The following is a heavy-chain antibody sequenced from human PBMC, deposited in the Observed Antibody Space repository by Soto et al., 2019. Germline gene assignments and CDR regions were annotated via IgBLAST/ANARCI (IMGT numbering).Heavy chain of an antibody. CDR2: IYWNSNRI. D-gene: IGHD3-16*01. Sequence: DVKLVESGGGLVQPGRSLRLSCVASGFTSDDYAMHWVRQAPGKGLAWVAGIYWNSNRIDYGDSVKGRFTISRDNAEKSLYLQMNSLRPEDTAMYFCLKDVMPGGADCWGQGTLVTVSS. CDR1: GFTSDDYA. J-gene: IGHJ4*02. V-gene: IGHV3-9*02. CDR3: LKDVMPGGADC.